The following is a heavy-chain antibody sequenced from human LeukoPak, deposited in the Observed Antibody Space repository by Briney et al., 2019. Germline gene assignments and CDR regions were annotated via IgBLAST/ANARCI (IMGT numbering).Heavy chain of an antibody. J-gene: IGHJ4*02. Sequence: ASVKVSCKASGYTFTTYGISWVRQAPGQGLEWMGWISAYNGNTNYAQKLQGRVSMTTDTSTSTAYMELRSLRSDDTAVYYCAREGRITMVRDFDYWGQGTLVTVSS. CDR3: AREGRITMVRDFDY. CDR1: GYTFTTYG. V-gene: IGHV1-18*01. D-gene: IGHD3-10*01. CDR2: ISAYNGNT.